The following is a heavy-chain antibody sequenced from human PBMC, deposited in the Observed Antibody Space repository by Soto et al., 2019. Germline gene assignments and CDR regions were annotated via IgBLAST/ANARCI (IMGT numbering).Heavy chain of an antibody. Sequence: QVQLVQSGTEVKKPGASVKVSCKASGYTFTNYGISWVRQAPGQGLEWMGWISAYNGNTNYAQKLQGRVTMTTDTSTSTAFMELRSLRSDDTALYYCARDRPAWGRWYYSMDVWGQGTTVTVSS. J-gene: IGHJ6*02. CDR3: ARDRPAWGRWYYSMDV. CDR1: GYTFTNYG. D-gene: IGHD3-16*01. V-gene: IGHV1-18*01. CDR2: ISAYNGNT.